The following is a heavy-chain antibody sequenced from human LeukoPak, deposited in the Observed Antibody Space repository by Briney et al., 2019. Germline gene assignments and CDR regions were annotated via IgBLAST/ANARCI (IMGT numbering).Heavy chain of an antibody. CDR2: IYYTGGH. CDR3: ARISMVRGATLSWFDP. CDR1: GGSISTYY. V-gene: IGHV4-59*08. D-gene: IGHD3-10*01. Sequence: SETLSLTCTVSGGSISTYYWTWIRQPPGKGLEYIGYIYYTGGHNYNPSLKRRVTISVDMSKNQFSLKLSSVTAADTAVYYCARISMVRGATLSWFDPWGQGTLVTVSS. J-gene: IGHJ5*02.